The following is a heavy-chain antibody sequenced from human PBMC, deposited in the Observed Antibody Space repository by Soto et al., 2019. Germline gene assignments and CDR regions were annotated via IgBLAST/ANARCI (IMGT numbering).Heavy chain of an antibody. J-gene: IGHJ6*02. CDR2: VSSDCKNK. V-gene: IGHV3-30*18. CDR3: AKESLETTYSFYGMDV. Sequence: LVESGGGVVQPGRSLTLSCAGSGFSFESYSMHWVRQPPGRGLGGVATVSSDCKNKYYIDYVEDRFTLTRDNAKNMVYLLMNSLRHEDTAVYYCAKESLETTYSFYGMDVWGPGTTVTVSS. D-gene: IGHD4-4*01. CDR1: GFSFESYS.